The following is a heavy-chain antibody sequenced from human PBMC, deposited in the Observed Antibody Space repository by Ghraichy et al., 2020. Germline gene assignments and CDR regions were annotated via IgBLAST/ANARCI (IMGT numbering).Heavy chain of an antibody. J-gene: IGHJ4*02. CDR2: ISTGGDTT. CDR3: AKYGSATSPFY. D-gene: IGHD3-10*01. CDR1: GFTFSSDA. Sequence: GGSLRLSCAASGFTFSSDAMSWVRQAPGKGLEWVSAISTGGDTTYYADSVKGRFTISRDNSKNTLYLQMNSLRAEDTAVYYCAKYGSATSPFYWGQGTLVTVSS. V-gene: IGHV3-23*01.